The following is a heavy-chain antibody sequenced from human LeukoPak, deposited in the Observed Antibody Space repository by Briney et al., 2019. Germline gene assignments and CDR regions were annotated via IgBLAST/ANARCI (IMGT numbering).Heavy chain of an antibody. CDR1: VGTFSSYA. J-gene: IGHJ4*02. Sequence: ASVKVSCKASVGTFSSYAISWVRQAPGQGLEWMGRIIPIFGTANYAQKFQGRVTITTDESTSTAYMELSSLRSEDTAVYYCARSHIVVVTGNYYFDYWGQGTLVTVSS. V-gene: IGHV1-69*05. CDR3: ARSHIVVVTGNYYFDY. D-gene: IGHD2-21*02. CDR2: IIPIFGTA.